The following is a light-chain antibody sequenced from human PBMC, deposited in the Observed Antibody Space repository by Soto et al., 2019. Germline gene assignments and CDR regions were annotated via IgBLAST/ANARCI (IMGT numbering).Light chain of an antibody. CDR2: GAS. J-gene: IGKJ1*01. CDR1: QSVSSSY. Sequence: EIVLTQSPGTLSLSPGERATLSCRASQSVSSSYLAWYQQKPGQAPRLLMYGASSRATGIPDRFSGSGSGTDSTLTISRLEPEDFAVYYCQQYDSSPRTSGQGTKVDI. CDR3: QQYDSSPRT. V-gene: IGKV3-20*01.